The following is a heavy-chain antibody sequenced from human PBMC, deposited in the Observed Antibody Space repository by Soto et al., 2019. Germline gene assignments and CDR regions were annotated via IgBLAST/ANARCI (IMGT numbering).Heavy chain of an antibody. V-gene: IGHV3-30-3*01. CDR2: ISYDGSNK. Sequence: QVQLVESGGGVVQPGRYLRLSCAAYGFTFSSYALHWVRQVPGRRLEWVAVISYDGSNKNYANSVKGRFTISRDNSKNTLYLQMNILRAEDTAVYYCAKDRGSQTTNRFDPWGQGTLVTVSS. J-gene: IGHJ5*02. D-gene: IGHD4-17*01. CDR3: AKDRGSQTTNRFDP. CDR1: GFTFSSYA.